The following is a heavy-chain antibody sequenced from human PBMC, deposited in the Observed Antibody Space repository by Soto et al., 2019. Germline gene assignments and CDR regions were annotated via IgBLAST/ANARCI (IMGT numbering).Heavy chain of an antibody. Sequence: EVQLLESGGGLVQPGGSLRLSCAASGFTCSSYAMSWVRQAPGKGLEWVSAISGSGGSTYYADSVKGRFTISRDNSKNTLYLQMNSLRAEDTAVYHCARLYISGFGYSGYDLSYFQHWGQGTLVTVSS. CDR2: ISGSGGST. J-gene: IGHJ1*01. CDR3: ARLYISGFGYSGYDLSYFQH. V-gene: IGHV3-23*01. D-gene: IGHD5-12*01. CDR1: GFTCSSYA.